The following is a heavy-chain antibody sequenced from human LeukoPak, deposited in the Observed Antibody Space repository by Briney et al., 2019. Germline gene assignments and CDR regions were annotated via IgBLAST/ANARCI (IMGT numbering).Heavy chain of an antibody. J-gene: IGHJ4*02. CDR1: GGTFSNYA. CDR3: ARWAGTGSPQFYGPLDY. V-gene: IGHV1-69*01. CDR2: LIPIFNTP. D-gene: IGHD1-1*01. Sequence: SVKVSCKASGGTFSNYAFSWVRQAPGQGLEWMGGLIPIFNTPVYAQKFQGRVTINADASTSAAYMELSSLTSDDTALYYCARWAGTGSPQFYGPLDYWGQGTLVTVSS.